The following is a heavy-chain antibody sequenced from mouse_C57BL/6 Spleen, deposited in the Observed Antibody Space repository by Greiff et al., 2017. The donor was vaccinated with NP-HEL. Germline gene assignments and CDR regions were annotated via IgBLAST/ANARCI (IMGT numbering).Heavy chain of an antibody. CDR1: GYTFTSYT. J-gene: IGHJ4*01. CDR3: ARYGNYPNYAMDY. Sequence: VQLQQSGAELARPGASVKMSCKASGYTFTSYTMHWVKQRPGQGLEWIGYINPSSGYTKYNQKFKDKATLTADKSSSTAYMQLSSLTSEDSAVYYCARYGNYPNYAMDYWGQGTSVTVSS. D-gene: IGHD2-1*01. CDR2: INPSSGYT. V-gene: IGHV1-4*01.